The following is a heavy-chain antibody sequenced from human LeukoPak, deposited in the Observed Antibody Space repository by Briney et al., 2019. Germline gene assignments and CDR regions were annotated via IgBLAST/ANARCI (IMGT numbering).Heavy chain of an antibody. CDR2: MNPNSGNT. Sequence: ASVTVSCKASGYTFTSYDINWVRQATGQGLEWMGWMNPNSGNTGYAQKFQGRVTMTRNTSISTAYMELSSLRSEDAAVYYCARSPRYCSSTSCKFQHWGQGTLVTVSS. J-gene: IGHJ1*01. CDR1: GYTFTSYD. V-gene: IGHV1-8*01. D-gene: IGHD2-2*01. CDR3: ARSPRYCSSTSCKFQH.